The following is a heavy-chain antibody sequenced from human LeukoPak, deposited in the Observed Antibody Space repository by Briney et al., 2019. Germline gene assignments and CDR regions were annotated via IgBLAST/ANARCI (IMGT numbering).Heavy chain of an antibody. CDR2: IIPIFGTA. J-gene: IGHJ6*03. CDR1: GGTFSSYV. Sequence: SVKVSCKASGGTFSSYVISWVRQAPGQGLEWMGGIIPIFGTANYAQKFQGRVTITADESTSTAYMELSSLRSEDTAVYYCARDAEGAVAVNAPYYYYYYMDVWGKGTTVTVSS. CDR3: ARDAEGAVAVNAPYYYYYYMDV. V-gene: IGHV1-69*01. D-gene: IGHD6-19*01.